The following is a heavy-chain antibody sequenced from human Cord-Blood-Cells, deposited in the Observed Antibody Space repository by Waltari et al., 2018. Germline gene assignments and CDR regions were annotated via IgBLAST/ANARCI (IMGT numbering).Heavy chain of an antibody. CDR2: IYHMGGT. J-gene: IGHJ3*02. V-gene: IGHV4-38-2*02. Sequence: QVQLQESGPGLVKPSETLSLTCTVSGYSISSGYYWGWIRQPPGQGLEWIGSIYHMGGTYYNPSLKSRVTISVDTSKNQFSLKLSSVTAADTAVYYCARAPRESSSSGLAFDIWGQGTMVTVSS. CDR3: ARAPRESSSSGLAFDI. D-gene: IGHD6-6*01. CDR1: GYSISSGYY.